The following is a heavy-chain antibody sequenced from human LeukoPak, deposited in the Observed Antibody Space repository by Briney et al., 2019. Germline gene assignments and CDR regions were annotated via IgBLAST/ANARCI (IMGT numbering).Heavy chain of an antibody. CDR1: GYTFTSYG. CDR3: ARDRWGSSGWYDDAFDI. Sequence: ASVKVSCKASGYTFTSYGISWVRQAPGQGLEWMGWISAYNGNTNYAQKLQGRVTMTTDTSTSTAYMELRSLRSDDTAMYYCARDRWGSSGWYDDAFDIWGQGTMVTVSS. D-gene: IGHD6-19*01. J-gene: IGHJ3*02. CDR2: ISAYNGNT. V-gene: IGHV1-18*04.